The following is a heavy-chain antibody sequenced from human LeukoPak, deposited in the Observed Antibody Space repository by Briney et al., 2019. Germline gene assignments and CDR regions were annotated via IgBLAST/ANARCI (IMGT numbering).Heavy chain of an antibody. CDR3: ARGTTNYYEDAFDI. V-gene: IGHV1-2*06. CDR1: GYTFTGYY. J-gene: IGHJ3*02. D-gene: IGHD3-22*01. CDR2: INPNSGGT. Sequence: ASVKVSCKASGYTFTGYYMHWVRQAPGQGLEWMGRINPNSGGTNYAQKFQGRVTMTRDTSISTAYMELSRLRSDDTAVYYCARGTTNYYEDAFDIWGQGTMVTVSS.